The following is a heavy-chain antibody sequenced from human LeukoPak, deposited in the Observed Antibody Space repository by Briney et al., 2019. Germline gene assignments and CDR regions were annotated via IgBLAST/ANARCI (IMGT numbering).Heavy chain of an antibody. Sequence: SETLSLTCAVYGGSFSGYYWSWIRQPPGKGLEWIGEINHSGSTNYNPSLESRVTISVDTSKNQFSLKLSSVTAADTAVYYCARGEIVVVVAANDYYYGMDVWGQGTTVTVSS. D-gene: IGHD2-15*01. V-gene: IGHV4-34*01. CDR2: INHSGST. CDR1: GGSFSGYY. J-gene: IGHJ6*02. CDR3: ARGEIVVVVAANDYYYGMDV.